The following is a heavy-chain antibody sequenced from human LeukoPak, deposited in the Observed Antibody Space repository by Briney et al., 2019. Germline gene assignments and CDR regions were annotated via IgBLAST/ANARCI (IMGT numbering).Heavy chain of an antibody. Sequence: SVKVSCKASGGTFSSYDISWVRQAPGQGLEWMGGIMPMFGKTNYAQKFQGRVTTTADKATSTAYMELSSLRSEDTAVYYCAGGRTDIVVVPATLRYYYFDYWGQGTLVTVSS. V-gene: IGHV1-69*06. CDR2: IMPMFGKT. CDR3: AGGRTDIVVVPATLRYYYFDY. D-gene: IGHD2-2*01. CDR1: GGTFSSYD. J-gene: IGHJ4*02.